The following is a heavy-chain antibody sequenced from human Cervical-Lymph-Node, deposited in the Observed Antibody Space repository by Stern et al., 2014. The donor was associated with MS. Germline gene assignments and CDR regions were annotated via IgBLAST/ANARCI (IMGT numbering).Heavy chain of an antibody. J-gene: IGHJ6*02. CDR2: INPNRGGT. CDR3: ARGVVVVPAANPPVYYYYYGMDV. CDR1: GYTFTGYY. D-gene: IGHD2-2*01. Sequence: QVQLVQSGAEVKKPGASVKVSCKASGYTFTGYYMHWVRQAPGQGLEWMGWINPNRGGTNYAQKFQGWVTMTRDTSISTAYMELSRLRSDDTAVYYCARGVVVVPAANPPVYYYYYGMDVWGQGTTVTVSS. V-gene: IGHV1-2*04.